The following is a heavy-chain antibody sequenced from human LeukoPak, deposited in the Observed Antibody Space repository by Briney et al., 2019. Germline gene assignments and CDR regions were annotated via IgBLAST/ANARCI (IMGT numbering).Heavy chain of an antibody. Sequence: GGSLRLSCAASGFTFSSYGMHWVRQAPGKGLEWVAFIRYDGSNKNYADSVKGRFTISRDNSKNTLYLQMNSLRAEDTAVYYCAKDTLPADYYDSSGSDYWGQGTLVTVSS. CDR1: GFTFSSYG. CDR2: IRYDGSNK. J-gene: IGHJ4*02. V-gene: IGHV3-30*02. D-gene: IGHD3-22*01. CDR3: AKDTLPADYYDSSGSDY.